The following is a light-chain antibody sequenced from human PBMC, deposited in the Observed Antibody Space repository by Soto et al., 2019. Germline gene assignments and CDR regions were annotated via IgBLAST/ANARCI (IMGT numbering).Light chain of an antibody. V-gene: IGKV1D-13*01. CDR3: QQFYDYPLT. Sequence: AIQLTKSPSSLSASVGDRVTITRRAIQAISTLFAWYQQKPGRAPKLLIFDASSLETGVPSRFSGSGSGADFTLTISSLQPEDFATYYCQQFYDYPLTFGGGTKVDTK. J-gene: IGKJ4*01. CDR2: DAS. CDR1: QAISTL.